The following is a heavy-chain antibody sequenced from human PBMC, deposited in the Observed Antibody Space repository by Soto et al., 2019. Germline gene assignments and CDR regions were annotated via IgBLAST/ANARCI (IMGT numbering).Heavy chain of an antibody. V-gene: IGHV1-2*04. CDR2: INPNSGGT. CDR1: GYTFTGYY. Sequence: ASVKVSCKASGYTFTGYYMHWVSQAPGQGLEWMGWINPNSGGTNYAQKFQGWVTMTRDTSISTAYMELSRLRSDDTAVYYFARTPGIAAATTAAFDILGQGTMVTVS. CDR3: ARTPGIAAATTAAFDI. J-gene: IGHJ3*02. D-gene: IGHD6-13*01.